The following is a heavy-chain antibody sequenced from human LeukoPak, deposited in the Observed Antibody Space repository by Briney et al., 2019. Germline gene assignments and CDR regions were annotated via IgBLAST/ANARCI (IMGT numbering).Heavy chain of an antibody. CDR2: FFYSGNT. Sequence: SETLSLTCTVSGVSISGYYWSWIRQPPGKGLEWIGHFFYSGNTYYNPSLKSRVTISVDTSKNQFSLKLTSVTAADTAVYYCARRGDTPFDPWGQGTLITVSS. CDR3: ARRGDTPFDP. J-gene: IGHJ5*02. CDR1: GVSISGYY. V-gene: IGHV4-59*08. D-gene: IGHD2-21*02.